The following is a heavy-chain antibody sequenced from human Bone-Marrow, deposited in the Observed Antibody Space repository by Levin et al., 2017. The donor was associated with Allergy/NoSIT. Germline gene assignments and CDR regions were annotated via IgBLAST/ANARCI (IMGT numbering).Heavy chain of an antibody. Sequence: GASVKVSCAASGFTFDDYGMSWVRQAPGKGLEWVSGINWNGGSTGYADSVKGRFTISRDNAKNSLYLQMNSLRAEDTALYYCARGRDGGNYFDYWGQGTLVTVSS. D-gene: IGHD3-16*01. J-gene: IGHJ4*02. CDR1: GFTFDDYG. CDR3: ARGRDGGNYFDY. V-gene: IGHV3-20*04. CDR2: INWNGGST.